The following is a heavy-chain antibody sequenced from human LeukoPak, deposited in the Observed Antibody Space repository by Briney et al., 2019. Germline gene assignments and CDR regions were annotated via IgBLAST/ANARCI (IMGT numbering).Heavy chain of an antibody. Sequence: GRSLRLSCAASGFTFSRYGMYWVRQAPGKGLEWVAVISSDGTNKYYADSVKGRFTISRDNSKNTLYLQMNSLRAEDTAVYYCAKDPIAVAGNNYYRMDVWGQGTTVSVSS. D-gene: IGHD6-19*01. V-gene: IGHV3-30*18. CDR1: GFTFSRYG. CDR2: ISSDGTNK. CDR3: AKDPIAVAGNNYYRMDV. J-gene: IGHJ6*02.